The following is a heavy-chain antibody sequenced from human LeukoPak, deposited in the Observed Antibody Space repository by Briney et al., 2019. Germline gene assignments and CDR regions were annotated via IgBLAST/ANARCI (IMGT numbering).Heavy chain of an antibody. CDR3: AKGKGQPPVSAFDI. V-gene: IGHV3-30-3*01. CDR1: GFTFSSYA. D-gene: IGHD1-14*01. Sequence: PGGSLRLSCAASGFTFSSYAMHWVRQAPGKGLEWVAVISYDGSNKYYADSVKGRFTISRDNSKNTLYLQMNSLRAEDTAVYYCAKGKGQPPVSAFDIWGQGTMVTVSS. CDR2: ISYDGSNK. J-gene: IGHJ3*02.